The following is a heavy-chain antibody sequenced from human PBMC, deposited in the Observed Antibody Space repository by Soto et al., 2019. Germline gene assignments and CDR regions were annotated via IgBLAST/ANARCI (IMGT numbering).Heavy chain of an antibody. D-gene: IGHD3-9*01. J-gene: IGHJ6*03. CDR2: INPSSGST. V-gene: IGHV1-46*01. Sequence: ASVKVSCKASGYTFTSYYMHWVRQAPGQGLEWMGIINPSSGSTSYAQKFQGRVTMTRNTSISTAYMELSSLRSEDTAVYYCARALYYDILTGYYNYYYMDVWGKGTTVTVSS. CDR3: ARALYYDILTGYYNYYYMDV. CDR1: GYTFTSYY.